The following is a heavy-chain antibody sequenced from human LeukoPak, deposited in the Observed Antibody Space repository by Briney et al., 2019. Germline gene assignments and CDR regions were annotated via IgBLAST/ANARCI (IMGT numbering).Heavy chain of an antibody. CDR2: MNPNSGNT. Sequence: ASVKVSCKASGYTFTSYDINWVRQATGQGLQWMGWMNPNSGNTGYAQKFQGRVTMTRNTSISTAYMELSSLRSEDTAVYYCARTYYYDSGSDNWFDPWGQGTLVTVSS. D-gene: IGHD3-10*01. V-gene: IGHV1-8*01. J-gene: IGHJ5*02. CDR1: GYTFTSYD. CDR3: ARTYYYDSGSDNWFDP.